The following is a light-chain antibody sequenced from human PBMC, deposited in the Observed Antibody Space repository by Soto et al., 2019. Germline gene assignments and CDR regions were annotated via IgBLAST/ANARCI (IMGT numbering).Light chain of an antibody. CDR3: QQSYSTPYT. J-gene: IGKJ2*01. CDR2: AAS. V-gene: IGKV1-39*01. Sequence: DIQITQSPSSLSASVGDRVTIACRASQSISSYLNWYQQKPGKAPKLLIYAASSLQSGVPSRFSGSGSGTDFTLTISSMQPEDFANYYCQQSYSTPYTFGQGTKVDIK. CDR1: QSISSY.